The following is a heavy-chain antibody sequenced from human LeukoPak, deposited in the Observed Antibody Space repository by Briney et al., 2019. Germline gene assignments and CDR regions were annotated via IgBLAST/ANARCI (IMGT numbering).Heavy chain of an antibody. J-gene: IGHJ4*02. D-gene: IGHD1-26*01. CDR3: ASGGDSGSYPFDY. Sequence: GGSLRLSCAASGFTFSSYGMHWVRQAPGKGLEWVAGIWYDGSNKYYADSVKGRFTISRDNSKNTLYLQMNSLRAEDTAVYYCASGGDSGSYPFDYWGQGTLVTVSS. CDR1: GFTFSSYG. CDR2: IWYDGSNK. V-gene: IGHV3-33*01.